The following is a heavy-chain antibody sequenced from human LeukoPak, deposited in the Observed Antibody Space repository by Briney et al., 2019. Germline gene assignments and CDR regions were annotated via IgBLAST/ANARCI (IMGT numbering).Heavy chain of an antibody. D-gene: IGHD3-3*01. CDR3: AKDWGNYDFWSGFDY. Sequence: PGGSLRLSCAASGFTFDDYGMSWVRQAPGKGLEWVSAISGSGGSTYYADSVKGRFTISRDNSKNTLYLQMNSLRAEDTAVYYCAKDWGNYDFWSGFDYWGQGTLVTVSS. V-gene: IGHV3-23*01. J-gene: IGHJ4*02. CDR1: GFTFDDYG. CDR2: ISGSGGST.